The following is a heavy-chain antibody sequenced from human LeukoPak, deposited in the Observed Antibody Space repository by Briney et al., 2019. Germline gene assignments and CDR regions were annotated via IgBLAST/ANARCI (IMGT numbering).Heavy chain of an antibody. D-gene: IGHD1-26*01. CDR2: IYYSGST. V-gene: IGHV4-39*07. Sequence: SETLSLTCTVSGGSIGSSTYYWGWIRQPPGKGLEWIGSIYYSGSTYYNPSLKSRVTISVDTSKNQFSLKLSSVTAADTAVYYCARDQGGASDYWGQGTLVTVSS. CDR3: ARDQGGASDY. CDR1: GGSIGSSTYY. J-gene: IGHJ4*02.